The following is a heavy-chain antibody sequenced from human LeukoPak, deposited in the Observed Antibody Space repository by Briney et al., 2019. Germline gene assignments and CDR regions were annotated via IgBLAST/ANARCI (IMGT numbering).Heavy chain of an antibody. CDR3: ARDGHYFAMDV. CDR1: GFTFSNYW. Sequence: GGSLRLSCAASGFTFSNYWMHWVRQAPGKGLVWVSRINGDGSSTSYADSVKGRFTISRDNAKSSVHLQMNGLRAEDTAIYYCARDGHYFAMDVWGQGTTVTVSS. J-gene: IGHJ6*02. V-gene: IGHV3-74*01. CDR2: INGDGSST.